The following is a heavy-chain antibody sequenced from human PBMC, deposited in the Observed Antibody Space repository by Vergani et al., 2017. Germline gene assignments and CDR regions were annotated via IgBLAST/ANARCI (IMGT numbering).Heavy chain of an antibody. Sequence: QVQLVQSGAEVKKPGSSVKVSCKASGGTFSSYAISWVRQAPGQGLEWMGRIIPIFGKANYAQKFQGRVTITADESTSTAYMELSSLRSEDTAVYYCAGGEATVTIAHYYYYGMDVWGQGTTVTVSS. V-gene: IGHV1-69*18. CDR1: GGTFSSYA. J-gene: IGHJ6*02. D-gene: IGHD4-11*01. CDR3: AGGEATVTIAHYYYYGMDV. CDR2: IIPIFGKA.